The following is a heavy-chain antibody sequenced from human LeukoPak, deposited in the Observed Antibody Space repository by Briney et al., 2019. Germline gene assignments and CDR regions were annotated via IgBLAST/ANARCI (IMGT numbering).Heavy chain of an antibody. J-gene: IGHJ3*02. Sequence: PGGSLRLSCAASGFTFSSYSMNWVRQAPGKGLEWVSSISSSGSYIYYADSVKGRFSISRDNAKKSLYLQMNSLRAEETAVYYCARGSAPTYYYDSSGYYKDAFDIWGRGTMVTVSS. CDR1: GFTFSSYS. V-gene: IGHV3-21*01. D-gene: IGHD3-22*01. CDR3: ARGSAPTYYYDSSGYYKDAFDI. CDR2: ISSSGSYI.